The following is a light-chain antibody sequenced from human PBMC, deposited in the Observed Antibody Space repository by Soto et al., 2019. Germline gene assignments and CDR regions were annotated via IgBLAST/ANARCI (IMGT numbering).Light chain of an antibody. V-gene: IGLV2-23*02. Sequence: QSALTQPASVSGSPGQSITISCTGTSSDVGSHNLVSWYQQHPGQAPKLMIYEVSKRPLGVSTRFSASKSGNTASLTISGLQAGDEADYYCCSYGGSRAVFGGGTQRPSS. J-gene: IGLJ7*01. CDR2: EVS. CDR1: SSDVGSHNL. CDR3: CSYGGSRAV.